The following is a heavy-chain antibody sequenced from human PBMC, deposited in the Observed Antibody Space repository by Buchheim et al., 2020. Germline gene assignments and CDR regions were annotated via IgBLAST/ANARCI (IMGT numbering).Heavy chain of an antibody. J-gene: IGHJ2*01. CDR3: ARGPWNDYVWGSYRYTRGWYFDL. V-gene: IGHV1-8*01. CDR2: MNPNSGNT. D-gene: IGHD3-16*02. Sequence: QVQLVQSGAEVKKPGASVKVSCKASGHTFTSYDINWVRQATGQGLEWMGWMNPNSGNTGYAQKFQGRVTMTRNTSISTAYMELSSLRSEDTAVYYCARGPWNDYVWGSYRYTRGWYFDLWGRGTL. CDR1: GHTFTSYD.